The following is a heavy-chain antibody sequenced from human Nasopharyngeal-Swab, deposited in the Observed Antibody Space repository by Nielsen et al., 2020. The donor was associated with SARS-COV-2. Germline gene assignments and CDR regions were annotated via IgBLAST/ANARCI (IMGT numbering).Heavy chain of an antibody. Sequence: GESLKISCAVSGLTVSSTYMSWVRQAPGKGLEWVSVTEIGGTTHYADSVKGRFSISRDSSTNTLYLQMNNVRAEDTAVYSCATGAGCGGDCYSPHDIWGQGTLVTVSS. D-gene: IGHD2-21*02. J-gene: IGHJ4*02. CDR2: TEIGGTT. CDR3: ATGAGCGGDCYSPHDI. V-gene: IGHV3-53*01. CDR1: GLTVSSTY.